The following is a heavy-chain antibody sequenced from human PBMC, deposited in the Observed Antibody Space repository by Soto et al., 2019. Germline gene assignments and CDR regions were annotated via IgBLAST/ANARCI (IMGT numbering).Heavy chain of an antibody. D-gene: IGHD6-19*01. CDR2: ISSSSSTI. V-gene: IGHV3-48*01. CDR1: GFTFSSYS. Sequence: PGGSLRLSCAASGFTFSSYSMNWVRQAPGKGLEWVSYISSSSSTIYYADSVKGRFTISRDNAKNSLYLQMNSLRAEDTAVYYCARSSGWYDSGAFDIWGQGTTVTVSS. J-gene: IGHJ3*02. CDR3: ARSSGWYDSGAFDI.